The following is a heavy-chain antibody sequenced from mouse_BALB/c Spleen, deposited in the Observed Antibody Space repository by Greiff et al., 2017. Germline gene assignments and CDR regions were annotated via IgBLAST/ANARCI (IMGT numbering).Heavy chain of an antibody. D-gene: IGHD2-14*01. J-gene: IGHJ1*01. CDR1: GFSLTSYG. CDR2: IWSGGST. CDR3: VRNRELVRRVSYWYFDV. Sequence: QVQLQQSGPGLVQPSQSLSITCTVSGFSLTSYGVHWVRQSPGKGLEWLGVIWSGGSTDYNAAFISRLSISKDNSKSQVFFKMNSLQADDTAIYYCVRNRELVRRVSYWYFDVWGAGTTVTVSS. V-gene: IGHV2-2-2*01.